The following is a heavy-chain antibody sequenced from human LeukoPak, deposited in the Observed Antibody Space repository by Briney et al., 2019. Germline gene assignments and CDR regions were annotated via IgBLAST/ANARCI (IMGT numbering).Heavy chain of an antibody. J-gene: IGHJ4*02. Sequence: PLQTLSLTCAVSGGSFRGYYWSWIRQPPGPGVEWIGGINHSVRTNYNPSLKSRVTISVDTSKNQFSLKLSSVTAADTAVYYCAVPKQWLGFDYWGQGTLVTVSS. CDR3: AVPKQWLGFDY. D-gene: IGHD6-19*01. V-gene: IGHV4-34*01. CDR1: GGSFRGYY. CDR2: INHSVRT.